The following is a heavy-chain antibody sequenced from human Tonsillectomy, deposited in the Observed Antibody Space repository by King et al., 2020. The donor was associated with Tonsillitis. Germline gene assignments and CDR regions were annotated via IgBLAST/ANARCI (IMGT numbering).Heavy chain of an antibody. J-gene: IGHJ3*01. V-gene: IGHV3-48*02. Sequence: VQLVESGGGLVQPGGSLRLSCAGSGFTFISYSVNWVRQAPGKGLEWVAYMNSTSDSIQYADSVKGRFTISRDNAKNSLFLQMNSLRDEDTALYYCARDSAFVFAVWGQGTMVTVSS. CDR3: ARDSAFVFAV. CDR2: MNSTSDSI. CDR1: GFTFISYS.